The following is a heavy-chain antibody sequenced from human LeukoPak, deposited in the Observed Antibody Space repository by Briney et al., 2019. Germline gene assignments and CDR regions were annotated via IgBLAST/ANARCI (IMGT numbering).Heavy chain of an antibody. CDR1: GYTFTGYY. CDR2: IKSNSGGT. Sequence: ASVKVSCKASGYTFTGYYMHWVRQAPGQGLEWMGWIKSNSGGTHYAQKFQGRVTMTRDTSITTAYMELSRLTSDDTAVYYCAIPYCSSTSCYEGDNWFDPWGQGTLVTVSS. J-gene: IGHJ5*02. D-gene: IGHD2-2*01. CDR3: AIPYCSSTSCYEGDNWFDP. V-gene: IGHV1-2*02.